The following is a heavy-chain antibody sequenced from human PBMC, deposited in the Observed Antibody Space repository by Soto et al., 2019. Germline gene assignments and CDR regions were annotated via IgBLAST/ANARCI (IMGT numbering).Heavy chain of an antibody. CDR1: GFPFSDYS. CDR2: ISSDGSNK. Sequence: GGSQRLSCTASGFPFSDYSRHWVRQAPGKGLEWVAVISSDGSNKYYADSVKGQFTISRDNSKNTLYLQMSSLRTEDTAVYYCAREIKASQSGLDYWGQGTLVTVSS. CDR3: AREIKASQSGLDY. V-gene: IGHV3-30-3*01. D-gene: IGHD5-12*01. J-gene: IGHJ4*02.